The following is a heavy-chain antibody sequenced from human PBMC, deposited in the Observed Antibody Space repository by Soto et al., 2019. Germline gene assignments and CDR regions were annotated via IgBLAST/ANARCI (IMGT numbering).Heavy chain of an antibody. J-gene: IGHJ4*02. D-gene: IGHD1-26*01. V-gene: IGHV3-72*01. CDR1: GLIVSDHY. CDR2: TGNKANSYTT. Sequence: ESGGGLVQPGGSLRLSCAAAGLIVSDHYMDWVRQGPGKGLEWVGRTGNKANSYTTEYVASVKGRFTISRDDSKNSLYLQMSSVRAEDSAVYYCANLAGAKEGFDYWGQGVLVTVSS. CDR3: ANLAGAKEGFDY.